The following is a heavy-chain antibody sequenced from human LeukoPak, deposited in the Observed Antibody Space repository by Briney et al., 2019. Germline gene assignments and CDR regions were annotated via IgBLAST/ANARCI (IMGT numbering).Heavy chain of an antibody. CDR2: ISSSSGYI. CDR1: GFTFSSLT. J-gene: IGHJ4*02. V-gene: IGHV3-21*01. CDR3: AKVVSGSYSGAFDY. D-gene: IGHD1-26*01. Sequence: GGSLRLSCVASGFTFSSLTMNWVRQAPGKGLEWVSSISSSSGYIYYADSVKGRFTISRDNSKNTLYLQMNSLRAEDTAVYYCAKVVSGSYSGAFDYWGQGTLVTVSS.